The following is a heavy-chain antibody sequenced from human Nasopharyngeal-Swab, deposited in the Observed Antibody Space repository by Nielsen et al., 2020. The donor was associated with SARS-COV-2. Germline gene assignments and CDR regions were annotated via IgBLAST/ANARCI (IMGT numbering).Heavy chain of an antibody. V-gene: IGHV1-46*01. CDR1: GYTFTSYY. D-gene: IGHD2-2*01. CDR2: INPSGGST. Sequence: ASVKVSCKASGYTFTSYYMHWVRQAPGQGLEWMGIINPSGGSTSYAQKFQGRVTMTRDTSTSTVYMELSSLRSEDTAVYYCARGYCSSTSCYVRGNYFDYWGQGTLVTVSS. CDR3: ARGYCSSTSCYVRGNYFDY. J-gene: IGHJ4*02.